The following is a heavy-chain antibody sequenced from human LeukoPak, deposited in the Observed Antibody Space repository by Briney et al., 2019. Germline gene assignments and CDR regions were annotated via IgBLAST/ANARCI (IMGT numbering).Heavy chain of an antibody. CDR1: GFTFSTYE. D-gene: IGHD5-24*01. CDR2: ISRSGSTK. Sequence: GGSLRLSCAGSGFTFSTYEMHWVRQAPGRGLEWLSYISRSGSTKHYTDSVKGRFNISRDNAKNSLYLQMNSLRAEDTAVYYCAREMGLVDMSTMIPGGAFDIWGQGTAVTVSS. V-gene: IGHV3-48*03. CDR3: AREMGLVDMSTMIPGGAFDI. J-gene: IGHJ3*02.